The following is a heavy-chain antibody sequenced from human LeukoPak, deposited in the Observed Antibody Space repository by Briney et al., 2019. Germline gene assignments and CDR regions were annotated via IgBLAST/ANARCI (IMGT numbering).Heavy chain of an antibody. CDR3: ARDLESYDSSGYYYGDGNPGGDY. Sequence: RPSETLSLTCAVSGGSISSGGYYWGWIRQPPGKGLEWIGSIYHSGSTYYNPSLKSRVTISVDTSKNQFSLKLSSVTAADTAVYYCARDLESYDSSGYYYGDGNPGGDYWGQGTLVTVSS. V-gene: IGHV4-39*07. D-gene: IGHD3-22*01. CDR2: IYHSGST. CDR1: GGSISSGGYY. J-gene: IGHJ4*02.